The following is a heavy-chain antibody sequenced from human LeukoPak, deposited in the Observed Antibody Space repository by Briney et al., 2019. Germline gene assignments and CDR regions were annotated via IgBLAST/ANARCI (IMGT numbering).Heavy chain of an antibody. CDR3: ASFTMIKDYYFDY. CDR1: GYTFTDYY. Sequence: ASVTVSCTASGYTFTDYYMHWVRQAPGQGLEWMGWINPNSGGTNYAQKFQGRVTMTRDTSISTAYMELSRLRSDDTAVYYCASFTMIKDYYFDYWGQGTLVTVSS. CDR2: INPNSGGT. V-gene: IGHV1-2*02. J-gene: IGHJ4*02. D-gene: IGHD3-22*01.